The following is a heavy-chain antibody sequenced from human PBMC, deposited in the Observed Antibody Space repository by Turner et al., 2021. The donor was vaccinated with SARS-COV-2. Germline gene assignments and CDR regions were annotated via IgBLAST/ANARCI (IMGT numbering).Heavy chain of an antibody. CDR1: GVTFSSYW. CDR2: IKQDGSEK. CDR3: AGLHTSSWYFDY. Sequence: EVQLVESGGGLVQPGWSLRLSCAASGVTFSSYWMSWVRQAPGKGLEWVANIKQDGSEKYYVDSVKGRFTISRDNAKNSLYLQMNSLRAEDTAVYYCAGLHTSSWYFDYWGQGTLVTVSS. V-gene: IGHV3-7*03. D-gene: IGHD6-13*01. J-gene: IGHJ4*02.